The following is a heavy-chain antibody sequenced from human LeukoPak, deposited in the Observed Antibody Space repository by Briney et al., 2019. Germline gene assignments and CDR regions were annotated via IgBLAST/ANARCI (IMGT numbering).Heavy chain of an antibody. Sequence: ASVKVSCKVSGYTLTELSMHWVRRAPGKGLEWMGGFDPEDGETIYAQKFQGRVTMTEDTSTDTAYMELSSLRSEDTAVYYCATGGSGRDCFNYWGQGTLVTVSS. CDR2: FDPEDGET. CDR1: GYTLTELS. V-gene: IGHV1-24*01. CDR3: ATGGSGRDCFNY. D-gene: IGHD2-21*01. J-gene: IGHJ4*02.